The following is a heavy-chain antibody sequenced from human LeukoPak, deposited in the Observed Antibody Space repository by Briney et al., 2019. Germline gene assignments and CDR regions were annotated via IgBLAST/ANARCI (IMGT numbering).Heavy chain of an antibody. Sequence: GSLRLSCAASGFTFSSYAMSWVRQAPGKGLEWVSAISGSGGSTYYADSVKGRFTISRDNSKNTLYLQMNSLRAEDTAVYYCAKVDRYCGGDCYLRPDYWGQGTLVTVSS. CDR1: GFTFSSYA. J-gene: IGHJ4*02. CDR2: ISGSGGST. CDR3: AKVDRYCGGDCYLRPDY. D-gene: IGHD2-21*02. V-gene: IGHV3-23*01.